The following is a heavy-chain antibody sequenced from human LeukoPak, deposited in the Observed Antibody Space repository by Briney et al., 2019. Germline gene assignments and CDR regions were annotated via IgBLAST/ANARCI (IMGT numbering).Heavy chain of an antibody. V-gene: IGHV1-46*01. CDR2: INPSGGST. CDR3: ARDGRVTMVRGVILGYYYYGMDV. J-gene: IGHJ6*02. D-gene: IGHD3-10*01. Sequence: GASVEVSCKASGYTFTSYYMHWVRQAPGQGLEWMGIINPSGGSTSYAQKFQGRVTMTRDTSTSTVYMELSSLRSEDTAVCYCARDGRVTMVRGVILGYYYYGMDVWGQGTTVTVSS. CDR1: GYTFTSYY.